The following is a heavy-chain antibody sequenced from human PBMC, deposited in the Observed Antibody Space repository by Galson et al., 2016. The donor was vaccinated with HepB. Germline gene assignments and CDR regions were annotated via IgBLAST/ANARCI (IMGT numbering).Heavy chain of an antibody. CDR1: GASISGYY. CDR2: IYYSGRT. V-gene: IGHV4-59*01. Sequence: LSLTCTVSGASISGYYLSWIRQPPGKGLEWIGYIYYSGRTNYNPSLKSRVTISVDTSKDQFSLKLSSVTAADTAVYYCARDDSGGWYGFHYGMDVWGQGTTVTVSS. D-gene: IGHD6-19*01. J-gene: IGHJ6*02. CDR3: ARDDSGGWYGFHYGMDV.